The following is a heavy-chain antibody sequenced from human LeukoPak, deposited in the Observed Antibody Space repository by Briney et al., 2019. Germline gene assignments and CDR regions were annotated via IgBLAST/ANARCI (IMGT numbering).Heavy chain of an antibody. Sequence: SETLSLTCNVSGGSITNYYWSWIRQTPEKGLEWIGYISYSESTDYNPSLKSRVTISVDTSKNQFSLKLSSVTAADTAVYYCARVPGGYYYYMDVWGKGTTVTISS. CDR1: GGSITNYY. CDR2: ISYSEST. CDR3: ARVPGGYYYYMDV. D-gene: IGHD3-16*01. J-gene: IGHJ6*03. V-gene: IGHV4-59*01.